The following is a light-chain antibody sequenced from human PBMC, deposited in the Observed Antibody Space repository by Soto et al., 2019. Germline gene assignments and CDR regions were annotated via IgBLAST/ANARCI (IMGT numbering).Light chain of an antibody. Sequence: EIVLAQSPGTLSLPPGERATLSCRASQSFSSRKIAWFQQKPGQAPRLLMYGASSRGTGIPDRFSGGGSGTDFTLTISRLEPEDFAIYYCQQYNNWPPLTFGGGTKVDIK. V-gene: IGKV3-20*01. CDR3: QQYNNWPPLT. J-gene: IGKJ4*01. CDR1: QSFSSRK. CDR2: GAS.